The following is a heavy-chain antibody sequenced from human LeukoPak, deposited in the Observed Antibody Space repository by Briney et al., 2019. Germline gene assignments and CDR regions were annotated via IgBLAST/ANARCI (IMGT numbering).Heavy chain of an antibody. CDR2: INPDGVST. J-gene: IGHJ4*02. D-gene: IGHD2-2*01. V-gene: IGHV1-46*01. CDR1: GYSFTSYY. CDR3: ATEELGYCSSTSCQRRFDY. Sequence: ASVKVSCKASGYSFTSYYTHWVRQAPGQGLEWMGGINPDGVSTSYTQKFQGRVTMTRDTSTSTVYMELSSLRSEDTAVYYCATEELGYCSSTSCQRRFDYWGQGTLVTVSS.